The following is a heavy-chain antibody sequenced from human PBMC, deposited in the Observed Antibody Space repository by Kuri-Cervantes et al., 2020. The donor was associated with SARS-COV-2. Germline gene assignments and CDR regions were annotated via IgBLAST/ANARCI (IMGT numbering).Heavy chain of an antibody. Sequence: SETLSLTCTVSGGSISSSSYYWGWIRQPPGKGLEWIGSSYYSGSTYYNPSLKSRVTVSVDSSKNQFSLKLSSVTAADTAVYYCANTAGSSGGWGQGTLVTVSS. V-gene: IGHV4-39*01. CDR3: ANTAGSSGG. CDR2: SYYSGST. D-gene: IGHD6-19*01. CDR1: GGSISSSSYY. J-gene: IGHJ4*02.